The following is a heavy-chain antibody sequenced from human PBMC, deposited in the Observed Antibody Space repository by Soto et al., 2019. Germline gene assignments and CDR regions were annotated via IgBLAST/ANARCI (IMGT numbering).Heavy chain of an antibody. D-gene: IGHD3-3*01. J-gene: IGHJ6*02. CDR2: ISAYNGNT. CDR3: ARGNDFWSGYHVGYGMDV. Sequence: GASVKFSCKASGYTFTSYGISWVRQAPGQGLEWMGWISAYNGNTNYAQKLQGRVTMTTDTSTSTVYMELSSLRSEDTAVYYCARGNDFWSGYHVGYGMDVWGQGTTVTVSS. CDR1: GYTFTSYG. V-gene: IGHV1-18*04.